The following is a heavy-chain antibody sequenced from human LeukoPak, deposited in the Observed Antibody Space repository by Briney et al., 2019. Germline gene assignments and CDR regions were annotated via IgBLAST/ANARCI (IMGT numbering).Heavy chain of an antibody. V-gene: IGHV3-33*01. Sequence: QPGRSLRLSCAASGFTFSNFGMHWVRQAPGKGLEWVAVIWFDGGNKHYADSVKGRFTISRDNSKNTLYLQTNSLRAEDTAVYYCARDFSMDVWGKGTTVTVSS. CDR2: IWFDGGNK. CDR1: GFTFSNFG. J-gene: IGHJ6*03. CDR3: ARDFSMDV.